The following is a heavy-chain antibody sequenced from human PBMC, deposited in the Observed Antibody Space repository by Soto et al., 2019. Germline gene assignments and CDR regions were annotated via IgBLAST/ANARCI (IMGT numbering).Heavy chain of an antibody. J-gene: IGHJ4*02. V-gene: IGHV3-23*01. CDR1: GFTFSSYA. D-gene: IGHD3-9*01. CDR3: ARVNYDIMTGYYQYYFDY. CDR2: ISGSGGST. Sequence: GGSLRLSCAASGFTFSSYAMSWVRQAPGKGLEWVSAISGSGGSTYYADSVKGRFTISRDNSKNTLYLQMNSLRAEDTAVYYCARVNYDIMTGYYQYYFDYWGQGTLVTVSS.